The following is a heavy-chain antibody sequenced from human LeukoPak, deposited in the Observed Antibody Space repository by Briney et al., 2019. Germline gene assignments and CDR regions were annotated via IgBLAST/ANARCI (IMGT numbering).Heavy chain of an antibody. Sequence: GGSLRLSCAASGFTFSSYAMSWVRQAPGKGLEWVSAISGSGGSTYYADSVKGRFTISRDNSKNTLYLQMNSLRAEDTAVYYCAKDQYCSSTSCYGEFDYWGQGTLVTVSS. CDR1: GFTFSSYA. CDR3: AKDQYCSSTSCYGEFDY. J-gene: IGHJ4*02. CDR2: ISGSGGST. V-gene: IGHV3-23*01. D-gene: IGHD2-2*01.